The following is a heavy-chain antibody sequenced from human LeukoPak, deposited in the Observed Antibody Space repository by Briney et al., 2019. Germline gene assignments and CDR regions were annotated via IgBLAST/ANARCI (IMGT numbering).Heavy chain of an antibody. CDR2: MNPNSGNT. CDR1: GYTFTSYD. J-gene: IGHJ4*02. CDR3: ARGRGSSRDGYNFRV. Sequence: ASVKVSCKASGYTFTSYDINRVRQATGQGLEWMGWMNPNSGNTGYAQKFQGRVTMTRNTSISTAYMELSSLRSEDTAVYYCARGRGSSRDGYNFRVWGQGTLVTVSS. D-gene: IGHD5-24*01. V-gene: IGHV1-8*01.